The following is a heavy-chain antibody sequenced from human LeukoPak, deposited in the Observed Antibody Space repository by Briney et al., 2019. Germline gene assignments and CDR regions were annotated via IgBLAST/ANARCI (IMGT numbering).Heavy chain of an antibody. CDR1: GFTFDDYG. V-gene: IGHV3-20*04. CDR2: INWNGGST. Sequence: PGGSLRLSCAASGFTFDDYGMSWVRQAPGKGLEWVSGINWNGGSTGYADSAKGRFTISRDNAKNSLYLQMNSLRAEDTALYYCARDISWGLYSGYYYYMDVWGKGTTVTVSS. J-gene: IGHJ6*03. D-gene: IGHD7-27*01. CDR3: ARDISWGLYSGYYYYMDV.